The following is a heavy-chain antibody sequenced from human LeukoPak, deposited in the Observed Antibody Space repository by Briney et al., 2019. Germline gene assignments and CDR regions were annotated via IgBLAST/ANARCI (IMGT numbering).Heavy chain of an antibody. J-gene: IGHJ6*03. CDR2: IYTSGST. Sequence: SETLSLTCTVSGGSISSYYWSWIRQPAGKGLEWIGRIYTSGSTSYNPSLKSRVTMSVDTSKNQFSLKLSSVTAADTAVYYCARGLDCTNGVCYPNEGYYYYMDVWGKGTTVTVSS. CDR3: ARGLDCTNGVCYPNEGYYYYMDV. D-gene: IGHD2-8*01. CDR1: GGSISSYY. V-gene: IGHV4-4*07.